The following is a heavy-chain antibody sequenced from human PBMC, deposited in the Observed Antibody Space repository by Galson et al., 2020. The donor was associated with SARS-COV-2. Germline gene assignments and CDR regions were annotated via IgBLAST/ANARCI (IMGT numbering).Heavy chain of an antibody. Sequence: SETLSLTCAVSGTSISSGSYSWNWIRQPPGKGLEWIGYLSHSGGTYYNPSLKSRVTISGDRSKNQFSLRLSSVTAADTAVYYCARRYTYGLSPYWYFDLWGPGTLVTVSS. CDR2: LSHSGGT. V-gene: IGHV4-30-2*01. CDR3: ARRYTYGLSPYWYFDL. J-gene: IGHJ2*01. CDR1: GTSISSGSYS. D-gene: IGHD5-18*01.